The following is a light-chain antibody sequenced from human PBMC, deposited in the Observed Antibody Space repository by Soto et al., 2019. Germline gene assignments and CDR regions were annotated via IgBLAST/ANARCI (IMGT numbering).Light chain of an antibody. V-gene: IGKV1-5*01. Sequence: DIQMTQSPSTLSVSVGDRVTITCRASQSIRTWLAWYQQKPGKAPKLLIFDASSLKSGVPSRFSGGGSGTEFTLTISSLQPDDFATYYCQQYNTNPWTFGQGTKV. J-gene: IGKJ1*01. CDR2: DAS. CDR1: QSIRTW. CDR3: QQYNTNPWT.